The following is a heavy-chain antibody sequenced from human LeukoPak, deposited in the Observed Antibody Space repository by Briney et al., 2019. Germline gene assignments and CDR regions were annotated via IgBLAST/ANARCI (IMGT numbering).Heavy chain of an antibody. V-gene: IGHV4-59*12. J-gene: IGHJ4*02. D-gene: IGHD6-13*01. CDR1: GGSISSYY. CDR3: ARDSGTRRFDY. CDR2: IYYSGST. Sequence: SETLSLTCTVSGGSISSYYWSWVRQPPGKGLEWIGYIYYSGSTNYNPSLKSRVTISVDTSKNQFSLKLSSVTAADTAVYYCARDSGTRRFDYWGQGTLVTVSS.